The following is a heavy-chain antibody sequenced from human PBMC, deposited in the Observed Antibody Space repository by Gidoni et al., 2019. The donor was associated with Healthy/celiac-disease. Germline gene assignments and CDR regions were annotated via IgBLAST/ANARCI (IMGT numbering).Heavy chain of an antibody. D-gene: IGHD3-22*01. Sequence: EVQLVESGGGLVQPGGSLRLPCAASGFTFGSYWMRWVRQAPGRGLEWVANIKQDGSEKYYVDSVKGRFTISRDNAKNSLYLQMNSLRAEDTAVYYCARGDNYDSSGYYPSSDAFDIWGQGTMVTVSS. CDR2: IKQDGSEK. CDR1: GFTFGSYW. V-gene: IGHV3-7*01. J-gene: IGHJ3*02. CDR3: ARGDNYDSSGYYPSSDAFDI.